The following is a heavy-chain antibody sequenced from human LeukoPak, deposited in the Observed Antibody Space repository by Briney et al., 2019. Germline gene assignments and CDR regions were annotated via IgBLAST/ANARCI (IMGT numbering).Heavy chain of an antibody. CDR3: ARVAMVRGDYMDV. CDR1: GFTFDDFA. CDR2: IKQDGSEK. J-gene: IGHJ6*03. V-gene: IGHV3-7*02. Sequence: GGALGLSCAGSGFTFDDFAMQLVRQAAGKSLEWVANIKQDGSEKYYVDSVKGRFTISRDNAKNSLYLQMNSLRAEDTAVYYCARVAMVRGDYMDVWGKGTTVTVSS. D-gene: IGHD3-10*01.